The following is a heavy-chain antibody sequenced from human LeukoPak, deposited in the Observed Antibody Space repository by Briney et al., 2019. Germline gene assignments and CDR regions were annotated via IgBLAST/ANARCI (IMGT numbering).Heavy chain of an antibody. CDR2: IFYSGNT. CDR3: ARDLSFDWFPYYFDY. Sequence: SETLSLTCTVSSGSVSNSHYYWAWVRQPPGKGLEWLGSIFYSGNTHYNPSLKSPVTISIDTSKNQFSLKVSSVTAADTAIYYCARDLSFDWFPYYFDYWGQEILVTVSS. CDR1: SGSVSNSHYY. V-gene: IGHV4-39*07. D-gene: IGHD3-9*01. J-gene: IGHJ4*02.